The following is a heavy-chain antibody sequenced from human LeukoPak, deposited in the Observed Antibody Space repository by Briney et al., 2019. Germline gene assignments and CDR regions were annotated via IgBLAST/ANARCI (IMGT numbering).Heavy chain of an antibody. V-gene: IGHV1-8*01. CDR2: MDPNSGNT. Sequence: ASVKVSCKASGYTFTSYDINWVRQAPGQGLEWMGWMDPNSGNTGYAQKFQGRVTMTRNTSISTAYMELSSLRSEDTAVYYCARHHESRYCSSTSCPTGWFDPWGQGTLVTVSS. CDR3: ARHHESRYCSSTSCPTGWFDP. CDR1: GYTFTSYD. D-gene: IGHD2-2*01. J-gene: IGHJ5*02.